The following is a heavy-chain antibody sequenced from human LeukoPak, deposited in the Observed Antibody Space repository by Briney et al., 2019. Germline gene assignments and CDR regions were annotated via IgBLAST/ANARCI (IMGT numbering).Heavy chain of an antibody. CDR1: GGSISSYY. CDR3: ARLPGFRGYSYGETWSAFDI. D-gene: IGHD5-18*01. Sequence: SETLSLTCTVSGGSISSYYWSWIRQPPGKGLEWIGYIYYSGSTNYNPSLKSRVTISVDTSKNQLSLKLSSVTAADTAVYYCARLPGFRGYSYGETWSAFDIWGQGTMVTVSS. CDR2: IYYSGST. V-gene: IGHV4-59*01. J-gene: IGHJ3*02.